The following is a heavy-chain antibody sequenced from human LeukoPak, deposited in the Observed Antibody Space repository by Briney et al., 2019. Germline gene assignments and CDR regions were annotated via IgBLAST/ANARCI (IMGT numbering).Heavy chain of an antibody. Sequence: PSETLSLTCTVSGGSISSYYWGWIRQPPGKGLEWIGSIYHSGSTYYDPSPKSRVTISVDTSKNQFSLKLSSVTAADTAVYYCARDKWTTVTPGDYWGQGTLVTVSS. D-gene: IGHD4-17*01. CDR2: IYHSGST. CDR3: ARDKWTTVTPGDY. CDR1: GGSISSYY. J-gene: IGHJ4*02. V-gene: IGHV4-38-2*02.